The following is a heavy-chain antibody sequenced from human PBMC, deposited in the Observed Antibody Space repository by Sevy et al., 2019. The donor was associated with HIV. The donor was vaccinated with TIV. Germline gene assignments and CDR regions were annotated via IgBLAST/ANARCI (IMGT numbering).Heavy chain of an antibody. CDR1: GFTFSNAW. Sequence: GGSLRLSCAASGFTFSNAWMNWVRQAPGKGLEWVGRIKRKTDGGTTDYAAPVKGRFTISRDDSKNTLYLPMNSLKTGETAVYYGTTVLMLFRGVTLDYWGQGTLVTVSS. CDR3: TTVLMLFRGVTLDY. CDR2: IKRKTDGGTT. D-gene: IGHD3-10*01. J-gene: IGHJ4*02. V-gene: IGHV3-15*07.